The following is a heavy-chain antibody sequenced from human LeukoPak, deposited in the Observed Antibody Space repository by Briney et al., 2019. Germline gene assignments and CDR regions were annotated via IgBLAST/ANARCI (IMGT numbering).Heavy chain of an antibody. CDR3: ARGEGGYYYCGMDV. CDR2: IRSSGSTI. Sequence: PGGSLRLSCAASGFTFSSYEMNWVRQAPGKGLEWVSYIRSSGSTIYYADSVKGRFTISRDNAKNSLYLQMNSLRAEDTAVYYCARGEGGYYYCGMDVWGKGTTVTVSS. CDR1: GFTFSSYE. D-gene: IGHD1-26*01. V-gene: IGHV3-48*03. J-gene: IGHJ6*04.